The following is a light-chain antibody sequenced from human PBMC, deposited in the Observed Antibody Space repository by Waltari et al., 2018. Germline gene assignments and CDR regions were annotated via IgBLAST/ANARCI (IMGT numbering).Light chain of an antibody. J-gene: IGKJ1*01. Sequence: VLTQSPGTLSLSPGERATVSSRASQSVSRALAWYQQKPGQAPRLLIYGASTRATGIPDRFSGSGSGTDFSLKISRLEADDFAVYYCQHYLKLPLTFGQGTTVEI. V-gene: IGKV3-20*01. CDR2: GAS. CDR3: QHYLKLPLT. CDR1: QSVSRA.